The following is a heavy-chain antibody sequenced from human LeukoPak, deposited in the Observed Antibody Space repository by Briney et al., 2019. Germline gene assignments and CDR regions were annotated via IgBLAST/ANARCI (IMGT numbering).Heavy chain of an antibody. J-gene: IGHJ4*02. Sequence: ASVKVSCKASGYTFTAYYIHWVRQAPGQGLNWMGWINPNSGDTNYAQKFQGRVTLTSDTSISTAYMELTRLTSDDTAVYHCSRVADGYYFDYWGQGTLVTVSS. CDR2: INPNSGDT. D-gene: IGHD6-25*01. CDR1: GYTFTAYY. CDR3: SRVADGYYFDY. V-gene: IGHV1-2*02.